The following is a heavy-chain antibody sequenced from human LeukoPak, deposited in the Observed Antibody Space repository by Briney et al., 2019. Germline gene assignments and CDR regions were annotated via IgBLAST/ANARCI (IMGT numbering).Heavy chain of an antibody. Sequence: PGGSLRLSCAASGFTFSSYWMSWVRQAPGKGLEWVANIKQDGSEKYYVDSVKGRFTISRDNAKNSLYLQMNSLRAEDTAVYYCARDGRYRVQYLNYYGMDVWGQGTTVTVSS. CDR3: ARDGRYRVQYLNYYGMDV. J-gene: IGHJ6*02. V-gene: IGHV3-7*03. CDR2: IKQDGSEK. D-gene: IGHD1-26*01. CDR1: GFTFSSYW.